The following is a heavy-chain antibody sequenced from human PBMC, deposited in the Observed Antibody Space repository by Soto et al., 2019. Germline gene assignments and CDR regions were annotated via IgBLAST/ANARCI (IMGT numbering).Heavy chain of an antibody. CDR1: GGYINSYY. CDR3: ARTHDYGDYVSWFDP. D-gene: IGHD4-17*01. CDR2: IYYSGST. V-gene: IGHV4-59*01. Sequence: SETLSLTCTVSGGYINSYYWSWVRQPPGKGLEWIGYIYYSGSTNYNPSLKSRVTISVDTSKNQFSLKLSSVTAADTAVYYCARTHDYGDYVSWFDPWGQGTLVTVSS. J-gene: IGHJ5*02.